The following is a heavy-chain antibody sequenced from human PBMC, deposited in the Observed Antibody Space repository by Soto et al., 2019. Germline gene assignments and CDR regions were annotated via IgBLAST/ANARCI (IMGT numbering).Heavy chain of an antibody. CDR2: IIPILGIA. CDR3: ARDICSGGSCYSDY. Sequence: SVKVSCKASGGTFSSYTISWVRQAPGQGLEWMGRIIPILGIANYAQKFQGRVTITADKSTSTAYMELSSLRSEDTAVYYCARDICSGGSCYSDYWGQGTMVTVSS. J-gene: IGHJ4*02. CDR1: GGTFSSYT. V-gene: IGHV1-69*04. D-gene: IGHD2-15*01.